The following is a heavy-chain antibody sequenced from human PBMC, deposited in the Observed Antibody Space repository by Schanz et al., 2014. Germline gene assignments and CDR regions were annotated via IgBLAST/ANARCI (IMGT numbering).Heavy chain of an antibody. V-gene: IGHV3-13*01. J-gene: IGHJ5*02. Sequence: VQLLESGGGVVQPGGSLRLSCAASGFTFSSYDMHWVRQATGKGLEWVSAIGTAGDTYYPGSVKGRFTISRENAKNSLYLQMNSLRAGDTAVYYCARGEGGYCSGGSCYEWFDPWGQGTLVTVSS. CDR1: GFTFSSYD. CDR3: ARGEGGYCSGGSCYEWFDP. CDR2: IGTAGDT. D-gene: IGHD2-15*01.